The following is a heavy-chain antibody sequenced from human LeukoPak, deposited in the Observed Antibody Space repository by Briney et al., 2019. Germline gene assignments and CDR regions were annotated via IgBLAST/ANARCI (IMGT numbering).Heavy chain of an antibody. CDR2: IRSNTYGGTT. J-gene: IGHJ4*02. D-gene: IGHD6-19*01. CDR3: TRVRVYSSGWYFDY. CDR1: GFTFANYA. Sequence: GGSLRLSCTASGFTFANYAMSWVRQAPGKGLEWVGFIRSNTYGGTTHYAASVRGTFTISRDDSKSIAYLQMNSLKTEDTAVYYCTRVRVYSSGWYFDYWSQGTLVTVSS. V-gene: IGHV3-49*04.